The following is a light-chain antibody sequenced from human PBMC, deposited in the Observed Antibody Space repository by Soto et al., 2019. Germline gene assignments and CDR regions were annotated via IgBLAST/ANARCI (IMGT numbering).Light chain of an antibody. CDR1: SSDVGGYEY. CDR2: EVS. Sequence: QSALTQPASVSGSPGQSITISCSGTSSDVGGYEYVSWYQQHPGKAPKLMIYEVSNRPSGASNRFSGSKSGNTASLTISGLQAEDEADYYCSSYTISDTVIFGGGTQLTVL. V-gene: IGLV2-14*01. CDR3: SSYTISDTVI. J-gene: IGLJ2*01.